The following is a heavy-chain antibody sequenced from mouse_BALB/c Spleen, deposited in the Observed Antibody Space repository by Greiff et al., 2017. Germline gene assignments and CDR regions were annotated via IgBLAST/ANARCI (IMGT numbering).Heavy chain of an antibody. CDR2: ISSDGGST. D-gene: IGHD1-1*01. V-gene: IGHV5-12-1*01. CDR3: ARHDYGSSYGYFDV. J-gene: IGHJ1*01. Sequence: EVMLVESGGGLVKPGGSLKLSCAASGFAFSSYDMSWVRQTPEKRLEWVAYISSDGGSTYYPDTVKGRFTISRDNAKNTLYLQMSSLKSEDTAMYYCARHDYGSSYGYFDVWGAGTTVTVSS. CDR1: GFAFSSYD.